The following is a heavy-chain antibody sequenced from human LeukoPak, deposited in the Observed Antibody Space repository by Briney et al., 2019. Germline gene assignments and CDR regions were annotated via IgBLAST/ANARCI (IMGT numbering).Heavy chain of an antibody. D-gene: IGHD2-15*01. J-gene: IGHJ6*03. CDR2: LDEGGRP. V-gene: IGHV4-39*07. CDR3: ARDLGGYPFFMDV. CDR1: GGSLRSGDHH. Sequence: SETLSLTCSVSGGSLRSGDHHWAWVRQPPGKGLEFIGSLDEGGRPYDDRPLKRRVSISGDTSGKQFSLNLTSVTAADTAVYFCARDLGGYPFFMDVWGRGTTVIVSS.